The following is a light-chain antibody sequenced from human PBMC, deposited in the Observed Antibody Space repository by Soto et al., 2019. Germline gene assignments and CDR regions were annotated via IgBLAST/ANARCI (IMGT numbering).Light chain of an antibody. Sequence: EIVMTQSPATLSVSPGERVTLSCRASQSVSSSLAWYQQKPCQAPRLHIYGASTRATGIPARIRGSGSGTEFTLTITGLQSDHFAVYYRYQDNTWPPFPFGPGTKVDIE. J-gene: IGKJ3*01. CDR2: GAS. CDR3: YQDNTWPPFP. CDR1: QSVSSS. V-gene: IGKV3-15*01.